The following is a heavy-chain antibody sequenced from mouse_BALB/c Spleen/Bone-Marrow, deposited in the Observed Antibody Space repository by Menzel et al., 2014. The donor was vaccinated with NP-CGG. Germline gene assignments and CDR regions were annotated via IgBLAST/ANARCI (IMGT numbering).Heavy chain of an antibody. V-gene: IGHV5-6-3*01. CDR3: ARGNYGNYVDYFDY. CDR1: GFTFSSYG. J-gene: IGHJ2*01. Sequence: EVQRVESGGGLVQPGGSLKLSCAASGFTFSSYGMSWVRQTPDKRLELVASINSNGGSTYYPDSVKGRFTISRDNAENTLSLQMSSLKSEDTAMYYCARGNYGNYVDYFDYWGQGTTLTVSS. D-gene: IGHD2-1*01. CDR2: INSNGGST.